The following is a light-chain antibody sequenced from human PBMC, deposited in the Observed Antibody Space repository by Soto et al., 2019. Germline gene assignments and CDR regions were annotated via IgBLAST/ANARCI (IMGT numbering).Light chain of an antibody. CDR2: EVS. CDR1: SSDVGGYSY. CDR3: SSFSSITREV. J-gene: IGLJ2*01. V-gene: IGLV2-14*01. Sequence: QSVLTQPASVSGSPGQSITISCTGTSSDVGGYSYVSWYQQHPGKTPKLMIYEVSNRPSGVSHRFSGSKSGNTASLTISGLQTEDEADYYCSSFSSITREVFGGGTKPPS.